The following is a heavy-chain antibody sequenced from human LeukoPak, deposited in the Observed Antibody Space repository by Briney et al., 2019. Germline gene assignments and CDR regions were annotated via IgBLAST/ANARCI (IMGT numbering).Heavy chain of an antibody. V-gene: IGHV3-20*04. CDR1: GFTFDDYG. CDR2: INWNGGST. Sequence: GGSLRLSCAASGFTFDDYGMSWVRQAPGKGLECVSGINWNGGSTGYADSVKGRFTISRDNAKNSLYLQMNSLRAEDTALYYCARDRGKWEPTGHFDYWGQGTLVTVSS. J-gene: IGHJ4*02. D-gene: IGHD1-26*01. CDR3: ARDRGKWEPTGHFDY.